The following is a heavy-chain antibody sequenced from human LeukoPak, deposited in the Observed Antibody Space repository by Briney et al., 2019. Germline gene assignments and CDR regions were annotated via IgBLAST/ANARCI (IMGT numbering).Heavy chain of an antibody. J-gene: IGHJ4*02. D-gene: IGHD3-9*01. Sequence: GGSLRLSCAAAGFTFSTYAMSWVRQAPGKGLEWVSVIYSGGSTYNADSVKGRFTISRDNSKNTLYLQMNSLRAEDTAVYYCARAGILTGYYLDYWAREPWSPSPQ. V-gene: IGHV3-66*01. CDR1: GFTFSTYA. CDR2: IYSGGST. CDR3: ARAGILTGYYLDY.